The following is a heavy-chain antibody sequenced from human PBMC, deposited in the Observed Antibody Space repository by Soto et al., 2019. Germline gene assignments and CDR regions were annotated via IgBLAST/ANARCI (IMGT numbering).Heavy chain of an antibody. J-gene: IGHJ4*02. CDR2: ISYDGTKT. CDR1: GFTFSIYA. V-gene: IGHV3-30*18. CDR3: PEDRGPRRQSVLDPFYY. Sequence: QVQLVESGGGVVQPGRSLRVSCAASGFTFSIYAMHWVRQAPGTGLEWVAVISYDGTKTYYADSVKGRFTISRDNPNNSVCLQLNRLRDEATAVDYCPEDRGPRRQSVLDPFYYWGQGNLVPVAP. D-gene: IGHD3-10*01.